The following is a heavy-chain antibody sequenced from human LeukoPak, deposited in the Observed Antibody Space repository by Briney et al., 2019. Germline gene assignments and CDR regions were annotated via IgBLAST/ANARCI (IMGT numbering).Heavy chain of an antibody. CDR3: ARETRYSSSWLDSYYYYGMDV. CDR1: GGTFSSYA. V-gene: IGHV1-69*13. CDR2: IIPIFGTA. D-gene: IGHD6-13*01. J-gene: IGHJ6*02. Sequence: ASVKVSCKASGGTFSSYAISWVRQAPGQGLEWMGGIIPIFGTANYAQKFQGRVTITADESTSTAHMELSSLRSEDTAVYYCARETRYSSSWLDSYYYYGMDVWGQGTTVTVSS.